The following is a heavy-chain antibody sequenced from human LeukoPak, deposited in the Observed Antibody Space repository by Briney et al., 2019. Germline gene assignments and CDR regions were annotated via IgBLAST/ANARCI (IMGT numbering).Heavy chain of an antibody. Sequence: GSSVKVSXQASGGTFSSYTISWVRQAPGRGLEWMGRIIPMLGKANNAQKFQGRVTITADKSTSTAYMELSSLRSEDTAVYYCARDLAGAVDYWGQGTLVTVSS. J-gene: IGHJ4*02. CDR1: GGTFSSYT. V-gene: IGHV1-69*08. CDR3: ARDLAGAVDY. D-gene: IGHD1-26*01. CDR2: IIPMLGKA.